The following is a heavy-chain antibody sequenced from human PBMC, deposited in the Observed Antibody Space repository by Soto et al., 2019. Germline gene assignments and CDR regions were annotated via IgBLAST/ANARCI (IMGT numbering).Heavy chain of an antibody. CDR1: GFNFNKYA. Sequence: EVQLLESGGGLVLPGESLRLSCAASGFNFNKYAMSWVRQAPGEGLEWVSGISCCGGTASYADSVKGRFTIARDDAKNTLYLDMNSLRVEDTAEYYCAKADGQQWLLPHLENWGRGTLVTVS. V-gene: IGHV3-23*01. CDR2: ISCCGGTA. D-gene: IGHD6-19*01. J-gene: IGHJ4*02. CDR3: AKADGQQWLLPHLEN.